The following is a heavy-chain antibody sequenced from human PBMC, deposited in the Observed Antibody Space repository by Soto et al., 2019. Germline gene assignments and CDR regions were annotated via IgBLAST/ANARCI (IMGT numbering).Heavy chain of an antibody. Sequence: QVQLVQSGAEVKKPGSSVKVSCKASGGSFSSYAISWVRQAPGQGLEWMGGIIPIFGTPSYAQKFQGRVTITADESTSTAYMELSSLRSEDTAVYYCAREYRSASGRFDNWGQGTLVTVSS. CDR3: AREYRSASGRFDN. D-gene: IGHD6-19*01. CDR1: GGSFSSYA. CDR2: IIPIFGTP. V-gene: IGHV1-69*01. J-gene: IGHJ4*02.